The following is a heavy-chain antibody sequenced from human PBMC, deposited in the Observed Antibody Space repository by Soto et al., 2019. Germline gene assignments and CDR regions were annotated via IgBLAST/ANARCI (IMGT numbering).Heavy chain of an antibody. D-gene: IGHD2-15*01. CDR3: ATERRYCSGGSCYSGAGLDY. J-gene: IGHJ4*02. V-gene: IGHV1-24*01. CDR2: FDPDDGET. CDR1: GYTLTELS. Sequence: GASVKVSCKVSGYTLTELSMHWVRQAPGKGLEWMGGFDPDDGETIYAQKFQGRFTMTEDTSADTAYMELGSLRSEDTAVYYCATERRYCSGGSCYSGAGLDYWGQGTLVTVSS.